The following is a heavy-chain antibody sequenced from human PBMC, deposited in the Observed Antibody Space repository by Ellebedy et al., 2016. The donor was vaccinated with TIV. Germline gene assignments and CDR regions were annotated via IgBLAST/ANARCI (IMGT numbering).Heavy chain of an antibody. CDR3: ARQDRPEGIAAAGTGFDP. D-gene: IGHD6-13*01. Sequence: MPSETLSLTCTVSGGSISPYYWSWIRQPPGKGLEWIGYIYYSGSTNYNPSLKSRVTISVDTSKNQFSLKLSSVTAADTAVYYCARQDRPEGIAAAGTGFDPWGQGTLATVSS. CDR2: IYYSGST. J-gene: IGHJ5*02. CDR1: GGSISPYY. V-gene: IGHV4-59*08.